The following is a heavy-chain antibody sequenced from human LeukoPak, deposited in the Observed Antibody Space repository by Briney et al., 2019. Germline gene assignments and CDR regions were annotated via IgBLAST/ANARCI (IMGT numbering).Heavy chain of an antibody. CDR1: GGTFSSYA. J-gene: IGHJ3*02. D-gene: IGHD3-22*01. Sequence: SVKVSCKASGGTFSSYAISWVRQAPGQGLEWMGGIIPIFGTANYAQKFQGRVTITADESTSTAYMELSSLRSEDTAVYYCARDTPDSSGYYYAPDAFDIWGQGTMVTVSS. V-gene: IGHV1-69*13. CDR3: ARDTPDSSGYYYAPDAFDI. CDR2: IIPIFGTA.